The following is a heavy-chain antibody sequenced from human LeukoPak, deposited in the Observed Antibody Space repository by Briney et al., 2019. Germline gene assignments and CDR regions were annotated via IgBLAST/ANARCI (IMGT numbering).Heavy chain of an antibody. V-gene: IGHV4-34*01. CDR2: INHSGST. D-gene: IGHD6-6*01. Sequence: PSETLSLTCAVYGGSFSGYYWSWIRQPPGKGPEWIGEINHSGSTNYNPSLKSRVTISVDTSKNQFSLKLSSVTAADTAVYYCARDAARRSFDPWGQGTLVTVSS. J-gene: IGHJ5*02. CDR1: GGSFSGYY. CDR3: ARDAARRSFDP.